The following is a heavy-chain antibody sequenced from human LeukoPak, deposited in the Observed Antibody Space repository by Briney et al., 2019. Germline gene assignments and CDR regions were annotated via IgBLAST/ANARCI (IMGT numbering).Heavy chain of an antibody. CDR2: ISDSAGAT. CDR1: GFTFDDYG. Sequence: PGGSLRLSCSASGFTFDDYGMTWVRQAPGKGLEWVSSISDSAGATYYADSVRGRFTISRDNSGSTLYLQMNSLRADDTAVYYCAKGGSTAWTAVDYWGQGTLVTVSS. V-gene: IGHV3-23*01. D-gene: IGHD2-2*01. J-gene: IGHJ4*02. CDR3: AKGGSTAWTAVDY.